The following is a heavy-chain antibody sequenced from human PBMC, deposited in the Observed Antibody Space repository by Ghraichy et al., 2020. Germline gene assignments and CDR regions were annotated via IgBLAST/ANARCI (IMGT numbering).Heavy chain of an antibody. CDR1: GFTVSSNY. Sequence: GGSLRLSCAASGFTVSSNYMSWVRQAPGKGLEWVSVIYSGGSTYYADSVKGRFTISRDNSKNTLYLQMNSLRAEDTAVYYCARDSDSRWDREDAFDIWGQGTMVTVSS. V-gene: IGHV3-53*01. D-gene: IGHD6-13*01. CDR3: ARDSDSRWDREDAFDI. CDR2: IYSGGST. J-gene: IGHJ3*02.